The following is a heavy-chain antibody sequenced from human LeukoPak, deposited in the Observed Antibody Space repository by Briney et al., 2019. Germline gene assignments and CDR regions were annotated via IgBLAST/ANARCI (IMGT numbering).Heavy chain of an antibody. CDR3: ARGAKWAYYFDY. Sequence: GGSLRLSCAASGFTFSSYSMNWVRQAPGKGLEWVSRINGDESSTNYADSVKGRFTISRDNAKDTLYLHLNSLTAEDTAVYYCARGAKWAYYFDYWGQGTLVTVSS. CDR2: INGDESST. V-gene: IGHV3-74*01. J-gene: IGHJ4*02. D-gene: IGHD1-26*01. CDR1: GFTFSSYS.